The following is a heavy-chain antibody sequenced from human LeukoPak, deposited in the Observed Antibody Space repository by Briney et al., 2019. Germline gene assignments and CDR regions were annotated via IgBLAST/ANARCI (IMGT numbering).Heavy chain of an antibody. CDR3: ARGPYYFGSGSFGDY. V-gene: IGHV4-34*01. Sequence: SETLSLTCAVYGGSFSGYYWSWIRQSPGKGLEWIGEIIHDGSSSYNPSLMSRVTISVDTSKNQFSLKLTSVTVADTAVYYCARGPYYFGSGSFGDYWGQGTLVTVSS. CDR2: IIHDGSS. J-gene: IGHJ4*02. D-gene: IGHD3-10*01. CDR1: GGSFSGYY.